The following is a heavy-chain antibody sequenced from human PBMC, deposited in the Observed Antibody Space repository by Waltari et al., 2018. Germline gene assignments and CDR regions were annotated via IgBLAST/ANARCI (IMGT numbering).Heavy chain of an antibody. Sequence: QVQLVQSGAEVKKPGASVKVSCKASGYTFTSFAMPLVRQAPGQRLEWMGWINAGNGNTKYSQKFQGRVTITRDTSASTAYMELSSLRSEDTAVYYCARDAFYYDFWRRAFDIWGQGTMVTVSS. CDR3: ARDAFYYDFWRRAFDI. J-gene: IGHJ3*02. D-gene: IGHD3-3*01. CDR1: GYTFTSFA. CDR2: INAGNGNT. V-gene: IGHV1-3*01.